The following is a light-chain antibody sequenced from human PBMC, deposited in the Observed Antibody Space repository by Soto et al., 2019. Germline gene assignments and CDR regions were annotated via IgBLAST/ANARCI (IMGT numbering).Light chain of an antibody. V-gene: IGLV2-8*01. CDR1: SSDVGAYNY. Sequence: QSALTQPPSASGSPGQSVAISCTGTSSDVGAYNYVSWYQQHPGKAPKIMIYEVTKRPSGVPDRFSGSKSGNTASLTVSGLQAEDEADYYCSSYAGSNNFVVFGGGTQLTVL. CDR3: SSYAGSNNFVV. CDR2: EVT. J-gene: IGLJ2*01.